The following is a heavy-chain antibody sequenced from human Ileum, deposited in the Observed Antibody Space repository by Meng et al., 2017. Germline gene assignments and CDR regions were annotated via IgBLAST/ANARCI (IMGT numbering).Heavy chain of an antibody. CDR1: GGSICSGGFF. J-gene: IGHJ4*02. CDR2: VYYNGYT. D-gene: IGHD5-12*01. Sequence: QLQESGPGLVQPSQTLPLTCTVSGGSICSGGFFWSWIRQHSGKGLEWIVSVYYNGYTYYNPSLKRRVTISVDTSKKQFSLRLTSVTAAVTAMYYCARDRLRQLDFWGQGALVTVSS. V-gene: IGHV4-31*03. CDR3: ARDRLRQLDF.